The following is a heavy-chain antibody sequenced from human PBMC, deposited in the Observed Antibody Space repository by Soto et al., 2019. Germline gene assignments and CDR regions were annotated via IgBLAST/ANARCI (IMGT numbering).Heavy chain of an antibody. V-gene: IGHV4-59*01. CDR1: GGSISSYY. D-gene: IGHD3-22*01. CDR3: ARVRYDSSGYWFDP. CDR2: IYYSGST. J-gene: IGHJ5*02. Sequence: SETLSLTCTVSGGSISSYYWSWIRQPPGKGLEWIGYIYYSGSTNYNPSLKSRVTISVDTSKNQFSLKLSSVTAADTAVYYCARVRYDSSGYWFDPWGQGTLVTVSS.